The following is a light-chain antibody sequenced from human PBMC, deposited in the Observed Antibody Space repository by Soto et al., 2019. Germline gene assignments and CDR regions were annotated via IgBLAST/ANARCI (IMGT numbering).Light chain of an antibody. Sequence: EIVLTQSPGTLSLSPGERATLSCRASQSVSSSYLAWYQQKPGQAPRLLIYDASSRATGIPDRFSGSGSETDFTLTISRLEPEDFAVYYCQQYGSSSYTFGQGTKLE. CDR1: QSVSSSY. CDR3: QQYGSSSYT. CDR2: DAS. J-gene: IGKJ2*01. V-gene: IGKV3-20*01.